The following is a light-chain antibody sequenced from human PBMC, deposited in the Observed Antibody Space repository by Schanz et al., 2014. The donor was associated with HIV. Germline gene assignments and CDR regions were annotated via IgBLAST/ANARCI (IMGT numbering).Light chain of an antibody. J-gene: IGLJ2*01. CDR1: NSDIGGFSR. Sequence: QSALTQPPSVSGSPGQSVTISCTGTNSDIGGFSRVSWFQEPPGTAPKLLIFEVSNRPSGVPDRFSGSKSGNTASLTVSGLQAEDEADYYCSSYAGDSKVIFGGGTKVTVL. CDR2: EVS. CDR3: SSYAGDSKVI. V-gene: IGLV2-18*02.